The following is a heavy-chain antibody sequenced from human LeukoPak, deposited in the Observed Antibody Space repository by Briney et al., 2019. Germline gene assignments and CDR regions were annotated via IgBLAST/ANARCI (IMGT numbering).Heavy chain of an antibody. Sequence: ASVKVSCKASGYTFTSYGVSWVRQAPGQGLEWMGWISAYNGNTNYAQKLQGRVTMTRDTSTSTVYMELSSLRSEDTAVYYCARDDYGDYGFDYWGQGTLVTVSS. CDR3: ARDDYGDYGFDY. J-gene: IGHJ4*02. CDR1: GYTFTSYG. CDR2: ISAYNGNT. D-gene: IGHD4-17*01. V-gene: IGHV1-18*01.